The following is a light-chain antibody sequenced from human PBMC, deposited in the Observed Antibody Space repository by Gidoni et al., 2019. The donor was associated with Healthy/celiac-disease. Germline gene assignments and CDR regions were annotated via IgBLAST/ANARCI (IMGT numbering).Light chain of an antibody. CDR1: SSVVGGYNY. CDR2: EVS. Sequence: QSALTQPAPVSGSPGQSITISCTGTSSVVGGYNYVSWYQTHPGKTPKLMIYEVSNRPSGVSNRFSGSKSGNTASLTISGLQAEDEADYYCSSYTSSSTLGVFGGGTKLTVL. CDR3: SSYTSSSTLGV. V-gene: IGLV2-14*01. J-gene: IGLJ3*02.